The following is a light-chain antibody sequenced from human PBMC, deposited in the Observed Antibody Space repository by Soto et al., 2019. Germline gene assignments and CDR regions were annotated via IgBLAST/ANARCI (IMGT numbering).Light chain of an antibody. CDR2: AAS. CDR3: QQLNSYPWT. CDR1: QGISSY. V-gene: IGKV1-9*01. Sequence: DIQLTQSPSFLSASVGDRVTITCRARQGISSYLAWYQQKPGKAPKLLNYAASTLQSGVPSRFSGSGSGTEVTLTISSLQPEDFATYYCQQLNSYPWTFGQGTKVEIK. J-gene: IGKJ1*01.